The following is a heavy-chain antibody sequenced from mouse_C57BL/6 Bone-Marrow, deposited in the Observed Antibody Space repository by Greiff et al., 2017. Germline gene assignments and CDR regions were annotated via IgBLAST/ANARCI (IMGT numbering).Heavy chain of an antibody. CDR2: FHPYNDDT. CDR3: ARGGNYGGYYFDY. CDR1: GYTFTTYP. D-gene: IGHD2-1*01. J-gene: IGHJ2*01. V-gene: IGHV1-47*01. Sequence: QVQLQQSGAELVKPGASVKMSCKASGYTFTTYPIEWMKQNHGQSLEWIGNFHPYNDDTKYNEKFKGKATLTVEKSSSTVYLELRRLTSDDAAVYYCARGGNYGGYYFDYWGQGTTLTVSS.